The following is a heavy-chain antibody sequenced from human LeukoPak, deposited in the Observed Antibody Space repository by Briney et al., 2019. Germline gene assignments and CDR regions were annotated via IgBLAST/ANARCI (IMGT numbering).Heavy chain of an antibody. Sequence: GGALRLSCTASGFTFSSYWMSWVRQAPGKGLEWVPNIKQDGSEKYYVDSVKGRFTISRDNAKNSLYLQMNSLRAEDTAVYYCARDTLLGSAHAFDIWGQGTMVTVSS. CDR1: GFTFSSYW. CDR2: IKQDGSEK. V-gene: IGHV3-7*01. J-gene: IGHJ3*02. CDR3: ARDTLLGSAHAFDI. D-gene: IGHD1-26*01.